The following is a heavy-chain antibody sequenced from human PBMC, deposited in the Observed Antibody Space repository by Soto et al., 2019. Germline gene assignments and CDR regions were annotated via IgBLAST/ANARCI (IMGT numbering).Heavy chain of an antibody. CDR2: IYSSGNT. D-gene: IGHD1-26*01. CDR3: ARVKYTGSNSYLDS. CDR1: GGSLRNYY. V-gene: IGHV4-59*01. Sequence: ASETLSLTCVVSGGSLRNYYWSWIRQPPGRGLEWIGRIYSSGNTNYNPSLQSRVILSIDTSGNQFSLKLTSVTAADAAAYFCARVKYTGSNSYLDSWGQGKVVT. J-gene: IGHJ5*01.